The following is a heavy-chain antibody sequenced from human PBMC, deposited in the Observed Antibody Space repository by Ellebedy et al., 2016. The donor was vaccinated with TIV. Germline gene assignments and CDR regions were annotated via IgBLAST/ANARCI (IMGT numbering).Heavy chain of an antibody. Sequence: GESLKISXAASGFAFSTFGMGWVRQAPGKGLEWVSVISAGSDTTLYEISVKGRFIISRDNSKNTVYLQMSSLKSDDTAVYYCARTSTTETLTTSLHHWGQGTLVTVSS. D-gene: IGHD1-1*01. CDR1: GFAFSTFG. J-gene: IGHJ1*01. CDR2: ISAGSDTT. CDR3: ARTSTTETLTTSLHH. V-gene: IGHV3-23*01.